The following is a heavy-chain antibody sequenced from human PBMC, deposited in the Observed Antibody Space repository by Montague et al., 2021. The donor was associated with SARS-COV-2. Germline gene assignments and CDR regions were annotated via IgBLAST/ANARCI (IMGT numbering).Heavy chain of an antibody. CDR2: IYYSGNT. CDR1: GGSVSSYY. D-gene: IGHD6-13*01. Sequence: SETLSLTCTVSGGSVSSYYWSWIRQPPGKGLEWIGYIYYSGNTNYNPSLKSRVTISVDTSKNQVSLKLSSVTAADTAVYYCARGESYSTSWYCFFDYWGQGTLVTVSS. J-gene: IGHJ4*02. CDR3: ARGESYSTSWYCFFDY. V-gene: IGHV4-59*02.